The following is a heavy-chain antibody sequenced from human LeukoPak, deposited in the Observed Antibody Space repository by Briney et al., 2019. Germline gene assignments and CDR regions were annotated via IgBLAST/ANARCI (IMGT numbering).Heavy chain of an antibody. CDR2: IYSAGAT. V-gene: IGHV3-66*01. J-gene: IGHJ4*02. CDR1: GFTVSSNY. Sequence: PGGSLRLSCAASGFTVSSNYMSWVRQAPGKGLEWVSVIYSAGATFYADSVKGRFTISRDNSKNTLYLQMNSLRAEDTAVYYCARDRAYTYGYSYYFDDWGQGTLVTVSS. D-gene: IGHD5-18*01. CDR3: ARDRAYTYGYSYYFDD.